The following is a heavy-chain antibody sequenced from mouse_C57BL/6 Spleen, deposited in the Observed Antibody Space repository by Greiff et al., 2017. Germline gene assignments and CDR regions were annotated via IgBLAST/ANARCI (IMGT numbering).Heavy chain of an antibody. CDR2: IYPRDGST. CDR3: EKEVGEDSDE. CDR1: GYTFTSYD. Sequence: VKLQESGPELVKPGASVKLSCKASGYTFTSYDINWVKQRPGQGLEWIGWIYPRDGSTTYTEKFKGKATLTVDTSSSAAYMELHSLTSEDSAVYFCEKEVGEDSDEGGKGTNRKVS. D-gene: IGHD1-3*01. J-gene: IGHJ2*01. V-gene: IGHV1-85*01.